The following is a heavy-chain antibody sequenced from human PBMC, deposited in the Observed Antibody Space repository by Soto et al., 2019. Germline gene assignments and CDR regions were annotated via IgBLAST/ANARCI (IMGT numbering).Heavy chain of an antibody. CDR1: GGSINGYY. V-gene: IGHV4-59*01. CDR3: ARQEAVPGTPFDS. CDR2: IYFSGST. Sequence: QVHLQESGPGLVKPSETLSLTCTVSGGSINGYYWNWIRQTPGKGLEWLGYIYFSGSTHYNPSLKTRLTISLDTSKKQFSLKLSSVTAADTVVYYCARQEAVPGTPFDSWGQGTLVSVSS. D-gene: IGHD6-19*01. J-gene: IGHJ4*02.